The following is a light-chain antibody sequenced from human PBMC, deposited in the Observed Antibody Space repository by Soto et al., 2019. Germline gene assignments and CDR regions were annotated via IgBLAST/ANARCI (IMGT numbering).Light chain of an antibody. Sequence: IVMTQSPDSLSVSPGEIVTLSCRALPSVYSNLAWYRHKPGQAPRLLISGASTGATGVPVRFRGSGYGTEFPLTINTLQSEDAAVYYCQQYHTWPVTVGGGHKVEI. CDR1: PSVYSN. J-gene: IGKJ4*01. CDR2: GAS. V-gene: IGKV3-15*01. CDR3: QQYHTWPVT.